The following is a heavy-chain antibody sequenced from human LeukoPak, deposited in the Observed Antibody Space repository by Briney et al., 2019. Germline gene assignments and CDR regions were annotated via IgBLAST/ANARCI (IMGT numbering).Heavy chain of an antibody. V-gene: IGHV4-61*02. D-gene: IGHD5-24*01. Sequence: SETLSLTCTVSGDSISSGSYYWSWIRQPAGKGLEWIGRIYTSGSTNYNPSLKSRVTISVDTSKNQFSLKLSSVTAADTAVYYCARGGRDGYNFDYWGQGTLVAVSS. CDR3: ARGGRDGYNFDY. CDR2: IYTSGST. CDR1: GDSISSGSYY. J-gene: IGHJ4*02.